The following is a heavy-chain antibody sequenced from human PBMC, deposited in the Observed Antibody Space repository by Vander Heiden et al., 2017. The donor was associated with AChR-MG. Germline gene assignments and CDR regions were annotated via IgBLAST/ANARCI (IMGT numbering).Heavy chain of an antibody. V-gene: IGHV4-39*01. Sequence: QLQLQESGPGLVKPSETLSLTCTVSGGSISSSSYYWGWIRQPPGKGLEWIGSIYYSGSTYYNPSLKSRVTISVDTSKNQFSLKLSSVTAADTAVYYCARHMEQLAARRGMDVWGQGTTVTVSS. D-gene: IGHD6-6*01. CDR3: ARHMEQLAARRGMDV. J-gene: IGHJ6*02. CDR2: IYYSGST. CDR1: GGSISSSSYY.